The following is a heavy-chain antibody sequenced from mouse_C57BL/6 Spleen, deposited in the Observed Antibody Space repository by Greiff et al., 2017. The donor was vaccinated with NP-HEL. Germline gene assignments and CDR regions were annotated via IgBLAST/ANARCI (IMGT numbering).Heavy chain of an antibody. CDR1: GYPFTGSW. Sequence: QVQLPPPGAELMKPGASVKLFCKASGYPFTGSWIEWVKPRPGQGLEWIGGMLPGSGSTNYNEKFKGKATFTADTSSNTAYMQLSSLTTEDSAIYYCAKITTVETYYFDYWGQGTTLTVSS. CDR2: MLPGSGST. D-gene: IGHD1-1*01. J-gene: IGHJ2*01. V-gene: IGHV1-9*01. CDR3: AKITTVETYYFDY.